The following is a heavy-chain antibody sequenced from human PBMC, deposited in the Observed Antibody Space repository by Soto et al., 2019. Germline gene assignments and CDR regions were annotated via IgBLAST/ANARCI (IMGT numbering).Heavy chain of an antibody. CDR1: GFTFRSYV. V-gene: IGHV3-33*05. CDR2: TSYDGSNS. J-gene: IGHJ4*02. Sequence: QVQLVESGGGVVQPGTSLRLSCVGSGFTFRSYVIHWVRQAPGKGVEWGALTSYDGSNSFYGDPVKSRFTISRHNSRNEVEVQMDSLRFEDTALYYGARLGTTGELDVWGQGTLVSVSS. D-gene: IGHD3-16*01. CDR3: ARLGTTGELDV.